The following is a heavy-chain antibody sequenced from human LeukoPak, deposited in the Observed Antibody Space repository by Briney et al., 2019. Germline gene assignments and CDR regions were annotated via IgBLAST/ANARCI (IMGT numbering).Heavy chain of an antibody. D-gene: IGHD6-13*01. CDR2: INPNSGGT. V-gene: IGHV1-2*02. J-gene: IGHJ4*02. CDR3: ARVRTPTLSIAAAGYFDY. Sequence: GASVKVSCKASGYTFTGYYMHWVRQAPGQGLEWMGWINPNSGGTNYAQKFQGRVTMTRGTSISTAYVELSRLRSDDTAVYYCARVRTPTLSIAAAGYFDYWGQGTLVTVSS. CDR1: GYTFTGYY.